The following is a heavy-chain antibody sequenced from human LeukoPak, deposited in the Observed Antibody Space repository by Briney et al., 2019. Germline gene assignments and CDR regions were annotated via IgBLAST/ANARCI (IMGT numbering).Heavy chain of an antibody. V-gene: IGHV4-30-2*01. CDR1: GGSISSGGYS. Sequence: SETLSLTCAVSGGSISSGGYSWSWIRQPPGKGLEWIGYIYHSGSTYYNPSLKSRVTISVDRSENQFSLKLSSVTAADTAVYYCARLIAVAPYFDYWGQGTLVTVSS. CDR3: ARLIAVAPYFDY. J-gene: IGHJ4*02. D-gene: IGHD6-19*01. CDR2: IYHSGST.